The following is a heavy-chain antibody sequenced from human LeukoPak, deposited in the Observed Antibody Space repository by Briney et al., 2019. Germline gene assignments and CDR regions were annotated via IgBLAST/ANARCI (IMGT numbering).Heavy chain of an antibody. CDR1: GFTFSTYG. D-gene: IGHD3-10*01. V-gene: IGHV3-23*01. J-gene: IGHJ5*02. CDR2: VSSTGSGT. CDR3: AKDGPLLWFGPTDA. Sequence: VGSLRLSCVASGFTFSTYGMSWVRQAPGKGLEWVAAVSSTGSGTYYPDSLKGRFIISRDNSQNTVFLQMNSLRPEDTASYFCAKDGPLLWFGPTDAWGQGILVTVS.